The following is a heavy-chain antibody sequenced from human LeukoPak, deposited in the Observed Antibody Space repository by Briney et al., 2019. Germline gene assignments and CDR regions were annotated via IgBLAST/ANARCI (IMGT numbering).Heavy chain of an antibody. V-gene: IGHV1-46*01. CDR3: ARERSSWYYFDC. CDR2: INPSGGST. Sequence: SSVKVSCKASGYTFTSYYMHWVRHAPGQGLEWMGIINPSGGSTSYAQKFQGRVTMTRDTSTSKVYMELSRLRSEDTAVYYCARERSSWYYFDCWGQGTLVTVSS. D-gene: IGHD6-13*01. J-gene: IGHJ4*02. CDR1: GYTFTSYY.